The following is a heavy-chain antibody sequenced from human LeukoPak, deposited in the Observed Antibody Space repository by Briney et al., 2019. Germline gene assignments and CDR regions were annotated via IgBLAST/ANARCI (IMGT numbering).Heavy chain of an antibody. V-gene: IGHV3-30*18. Sequence: GGSLRLSCAASGFTFSNAWMSWVRQAPGKGLEWVALISYDERNKNYADSVKGRFTISRDNSKNTLYLQMNSMRAEDTAVYYCAKDATLIVGDNFFDFWGRGTLVTVSS. D-gene: IGHD3-22*01. CDR3: AKDATLIVGDNFFDF. CDR2: ISYDERNK. CDR1: GFTFSNAW. J-gene: IGHJ4*02.